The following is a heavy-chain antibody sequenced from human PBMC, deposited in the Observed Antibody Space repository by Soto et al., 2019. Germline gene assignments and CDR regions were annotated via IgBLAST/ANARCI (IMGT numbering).Heavy chain of an antibody. Sequence: GASVKVSCKTSGYIFTNYVVHLVRQATGQRLEWMGWVNAGNGGTKHSQKFQGRVTITRDTSASTAYMEMSSLRFEDTAVYYCARGRTHRKYYYDSSGIWPFDFWGQGTLVTVSS. CDR2: VNAGNGGT. J-gene: IGHJ4*02. D-gene: IGHD3-22*01. V-gene: IGHV1-3*01. CDR1: GYIFTNYV. CDR3: ARGRTHRKYYYDSSGIWPFDF.